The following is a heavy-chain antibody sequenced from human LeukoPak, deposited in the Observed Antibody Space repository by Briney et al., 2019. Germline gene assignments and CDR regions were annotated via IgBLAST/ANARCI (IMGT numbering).Heavy chain of an antibody. CDR1: GITFTDHG. D-gene: IGHD3-3*01. V-gene: IGHV3-23*01. CDR3: AKGFDFWRGLYYFDH. CDR2: ISVSGGVT. J-gene: IGHJ4*02. Sequence: GGSLRLSCAASGITFTDHGLSWVRQAPEKGRELVSSISVSGGVTLYADSVKGRFVLSRDNSRSRVYLEMNRLRAEDTAVYYCAKGFDFWRGLYYFDHWGQGTLVTVSS.